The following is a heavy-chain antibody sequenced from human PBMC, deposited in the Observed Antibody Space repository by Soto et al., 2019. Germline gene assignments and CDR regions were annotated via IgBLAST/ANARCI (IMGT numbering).Heavy chain of an antibody. Sequence: PSESLRLACLVSGFTFIDYPLNCFRHPPIQWREWEANTNRRGTSTNYVNSVRGRFSTSRDSTTNSLYLNMDSLIVEATATNYCVRGTPNHGLDIWGRGTTVTVSS. CDR1: GFTFIDYP. V-gene: IGHV3-7*03. J-gene: IGHJ6*02. CDR3: VRGTPNHGLDI. D-gene: IGHD1-7*01. CDR2: TNRRGTST.